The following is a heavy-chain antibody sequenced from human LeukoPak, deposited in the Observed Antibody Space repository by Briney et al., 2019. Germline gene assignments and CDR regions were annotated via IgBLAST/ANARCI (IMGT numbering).Heavy chain of an antibody. D-gene: IGHD1-26*01. J-gene: IGHJ3*02. V-gene: IGHV3-30-3*01. CDR1: GFTFSSYA. Sequence: GGYLRLSCAASGFTFSSYAMHWVRQAPGKGLEWVAVISYDGSNKYYADSVKGRFTISRDNSKNTLYLQMNSLRAEDTAVYYCARVGGSWVDAFDIWGQGTMVTVSS. CDR3: ARVGGSWVDAFDI. CDR2: ISYDGSNK.